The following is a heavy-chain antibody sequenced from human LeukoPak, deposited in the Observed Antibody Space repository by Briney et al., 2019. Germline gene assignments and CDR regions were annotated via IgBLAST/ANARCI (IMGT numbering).Heavy chain of an antibody. Sequence: SETLSLTCAVYGGSFSGYYWSWIRQPPGKGLEWIGEINHSGSTNYNPSLKSRVTISVDTSKNQFSLKLSSVTAADTAVYYCARANGYSFDYWGQGTLVTVSS. CDR2: INHSGST. V-gene: IGHV4-34*01. CDR3: ARANGYSFDY. J-gene: IGHJ4*02. D-gene: IGHD6-13*01. CDR1: GGSFSGYY.